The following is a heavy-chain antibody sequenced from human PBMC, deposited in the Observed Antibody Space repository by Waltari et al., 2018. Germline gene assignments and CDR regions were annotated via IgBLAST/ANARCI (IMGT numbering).Heavy chain of an antibody. J-gene: IGHJ4*02. D-gene: IGHD5-18*01. CDR2: IYPGDSDT. Sequence: IGWVRQMPGKGLEWMGIIYPGDSDTRYSPSFQGQVTISADKSISTAYLQWSSLKASDTAMYYCARTRSGYSTPHDYWGQGTLVTVSS. V-gene: IGHV5-51*01. CDR3: ARTRSGYSTPHDY.